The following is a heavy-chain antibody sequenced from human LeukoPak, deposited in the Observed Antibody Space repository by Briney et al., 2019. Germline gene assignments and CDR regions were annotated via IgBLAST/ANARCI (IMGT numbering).Heavy chain of an antibody. V-gene: IGHV4-34*01. CDR1: GESFSGYY. Sequence: SETLSLTCTVYGESFSGYYWSWIRQPPGKGLEWIGEINHSGSTRYNPSLKSRVTISLDTSKNQFSLKLSSVTAADTAVYYCASTERCSTTCPLDYWGQGTLVTVSS. CDR2: INHSGST. D-gene: IGHD2-2*01. CDR3: ASTERCSTTCPLDY. J-gene: IGHJ4*02.